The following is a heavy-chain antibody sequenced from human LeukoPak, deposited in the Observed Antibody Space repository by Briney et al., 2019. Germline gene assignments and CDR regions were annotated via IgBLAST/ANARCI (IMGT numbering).Heavy chain of an antibody. CDR2: MYSGGTA. J-gene: IGHJ3*01. CDR3: AKGLRGLRNRIMGDTFDL. D-gene: IGHD1-14*01. V-gene: IGHV3-53*01. Sequence: GGSLRLSCAASGFTVNSKYMSWVRQAPGKGLEWVSVMYSGGTAFYADSVRGRFTVARDNSKDTLYLQMNGLRVEDTAIYYCAKGLRGLRNRIMGDTFDLWGQGTMVAVSS. CDR1: GFTVNSKY.